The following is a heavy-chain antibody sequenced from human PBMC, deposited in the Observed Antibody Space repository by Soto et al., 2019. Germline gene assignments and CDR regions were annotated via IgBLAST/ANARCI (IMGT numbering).Heavy chain of an antibody. CDR2: IWYDGSNK. CDR1: GFTFSSYG. CDR3: ESFPPFDRSGWYFNYFDY. D-gene: IGHD6-19*01. V-gene: IGHV3-33*01. J-gene: IGHJ4*02. Sequence: QVQLVESGGGVVQPGRSLRLSCAASGFTFSSYGMHWVRQAPGNGLEWVSFIWYDGSNKYYADSVKGRFTISRDNSTNTLSLLMNSMRAEDTAVYYCESFPPFDRSGWYFNYFDYWGQGSLVTVSS.